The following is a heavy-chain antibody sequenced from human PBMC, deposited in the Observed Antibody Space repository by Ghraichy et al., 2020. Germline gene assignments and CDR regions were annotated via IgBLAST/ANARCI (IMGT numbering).Heavy chain of an antibody. D-gene: IGHD3-10*01. V-gene: IGHV3-30*02. CDR3: AKSPKGLYYGSGSWLDY. J-gene: IGHJ4*02. Sequence: GGSLRLSCAASGFTFSSYGMHWVRQAPGKGLEWVAFIRYDGSNKYYADSVKGRFTISRDNSKNTLYLQMNSLRAEDTAVYYCAKSPKGLYYGSGSWLDYWGQGTLVTVSS. CDR2: IRYDGSNK. CDR1: GFTFSSYG.